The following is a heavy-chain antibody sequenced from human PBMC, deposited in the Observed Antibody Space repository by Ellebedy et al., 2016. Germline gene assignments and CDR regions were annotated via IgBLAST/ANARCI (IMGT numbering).Heavy chain of an antibody. V-gene: IGHV3-48*01. CDR3: ARDNSGSYWMGLDY. CDR2: ISSSGSTI. Sequence: GGSLRLXXAASGFTFSSYSMNWVRQAPGKGLEWVSYISSSGSTIYYADSVKGRFTISRDNAKNSLYLQMNSLRAEDTAVYYCARDNSGSYWMGLDYWGQGVLVTVSS. J-gene: IGHJ4*02. D-gene: IGHD1-26*01. CDR1: GFTFSSYS.